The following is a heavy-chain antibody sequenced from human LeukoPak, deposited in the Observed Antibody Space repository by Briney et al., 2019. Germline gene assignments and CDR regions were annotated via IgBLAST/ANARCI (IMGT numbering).Heavy chain of an antibody. Sequence: GGSLRLSCAASGFTFSSYGMHWVRRAPGKGLEWVAVISYDGSNKYYADSVKGRFTISRDNSKNTLYLQMNSLRAEDTAVYYCAKEEQQLVSFPRFPDYWGQGTLVTVSS. CDR2: ISYDGSNK. V-gene: IGHV3-30*18. CDR1: GFTFSSYG. CDR3: AKEEQQLVSFPRFPDY. D-gene: IGHD6-13*01. J-gene: IGHJ4*02.